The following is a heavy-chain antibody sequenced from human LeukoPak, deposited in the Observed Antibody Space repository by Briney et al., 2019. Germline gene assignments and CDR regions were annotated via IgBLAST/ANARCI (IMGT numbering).Heavy chain of an antibody. CDR3: AKRGVVIRVILVGFHKEAYYFDS. Sequence: PGGSLRLSCEVSGITLSNYGMSWVRQAPGKGLEWVAGISGSGGSTNYADSVKGRFTISRDNPKNTLHLQMNSLRAEDTAVYFCAKRGVVIRVILVGFHKEAYYFDSWGQGALVTVS. D-gene: IGHD2-21*01. J-gene: IGHJ4*02. V-gene: IGHV3-23*01. CDR1: GITLSNYG. CDR2: ISGSGGST.